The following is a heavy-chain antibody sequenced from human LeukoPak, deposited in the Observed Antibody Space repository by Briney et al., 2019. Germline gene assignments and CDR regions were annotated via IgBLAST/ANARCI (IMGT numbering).Heavy chain of an antibody. CDR2: IYDSGNT. V-gene: IGHV4-30-2*01. Sequence: SSETLSLTCTVSGGSISSGGFYWSCIRQPPGRGREWLVYIYDSGNTYYNPSLKSRVTISVDRPKNQLSLNLDAVAAADTAVYYCARSGSYLGHFDCWGQGALVTVSA. J-gene: IGHJ4*02. CDR1: GGSISSGGFY. D-gene: IGHD1-26*01. CDR3: ARSGSYLGHFDC.